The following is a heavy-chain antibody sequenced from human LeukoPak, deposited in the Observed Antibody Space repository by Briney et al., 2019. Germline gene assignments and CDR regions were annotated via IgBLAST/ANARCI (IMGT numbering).Heavy chain of an antibody. CDR1: GFTFSSYS. CDR3: ASFGYYYDSSGYYRDY. D-gene: IGHD3-22*01. J-gene: IGHJ4*02. CDR2: ISSSSSYI. V-gene: IGHV3-21*01. Sequence: AGGSLRLSCAASGFTFSSYSMNWVRQAPGKGLEWVSSISSSSSYIYYADSVKGRFTISRDNAKNSLYLQMNSLRAEDTAVYYCASFGYYYDSSGYYRDYWGQGTLVTVSS.